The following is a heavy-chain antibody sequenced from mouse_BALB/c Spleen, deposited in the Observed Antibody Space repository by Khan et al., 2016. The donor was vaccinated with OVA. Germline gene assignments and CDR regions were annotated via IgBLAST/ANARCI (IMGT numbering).Heavy chain of an antibody. J-gene: IGHJ3*01. V-gene: IGHV1S135*01. CDR3: TRHGYVAWFTY. Sequence: EVQLQESGPELMKPGASVKISCKASGYSFTSYYIHWVMQSHGASLEWIGYIDPFSGGTTYKQKFKGKATLTVDKSSSTAYKHLSNLTSEDSAVYYCTRHGYVAWFTYWGQGTLVTVSA. CDR1: GYSFTSYY. D-gene: IGHD2-2*01. CDR2: IDPFSGGT.